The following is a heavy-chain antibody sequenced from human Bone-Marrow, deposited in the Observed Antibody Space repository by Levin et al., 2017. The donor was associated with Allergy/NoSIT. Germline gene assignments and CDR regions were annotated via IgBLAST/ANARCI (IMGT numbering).Heavy chain of an antibody. J-gene: IGHJ4*02. V-gene: IGHV2-5*02. CDR3: AHRDIGGFTNSDY. D-gene: IGHD2-8*01. Sequence: SLTTNGVGVAWIRQPPGKALEWLAAIYWDDSKRYSPSLKSRPTIATDSTRNQVVLTMTNVDPVDTATYYLAHRDIGGFTNSDYWGQGTLVTVSS. CDR2: IYWDDSK. CDR1: SLTTNGVG.